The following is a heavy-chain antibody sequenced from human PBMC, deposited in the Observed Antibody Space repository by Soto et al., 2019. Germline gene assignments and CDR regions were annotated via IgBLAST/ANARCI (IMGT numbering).Heavy chain of an antibody. CDR1: GGTFSSYT. D-gene: IGHD1-26*01. Sequence: QVQLVQSGAEVKKPGSSVKVSCKASGGTFSSYTISWVRQAPGQGLEWMGRIIPILGIANYAQKFQGRVTITADQSKSTAYMALSSMRSEDTAVYYCARDGDYSGSYSGSTNFDYWGQGPLVTVSS. V-gene: IGHV1-69*08. CDR2: IIPILGIA. CDR3: ARDGDYSGSYSGSTNFDY. J-gene: IGHJ4*02.